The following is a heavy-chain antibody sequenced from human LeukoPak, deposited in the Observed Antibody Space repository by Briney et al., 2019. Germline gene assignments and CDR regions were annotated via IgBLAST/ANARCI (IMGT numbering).Heavy chain of an antibody. CDR3: ASARTTFSAFDI. Sequence: GGSLRLSCAASGVTVSNNFMSWVRQAPGKGLEWVSVIYGGGSTYYADSVKGRFTISRDNAKNSLYLQMSSLRAEDTAMYYCASARTTFSAFDIWGQGTMVTVSS. J-gene: IGHJ3*02. CDR2: IYGGGST. V-gene: IGHV3-53*01. CDR1: GVTVSNNF. D-gene: IGHD2/OR15-2a*01.